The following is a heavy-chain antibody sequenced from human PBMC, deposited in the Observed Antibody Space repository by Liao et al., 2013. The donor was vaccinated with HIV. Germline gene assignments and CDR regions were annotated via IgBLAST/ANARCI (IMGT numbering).Heavy chain of an antibody. J-gene: IGHJ4*02. Sequence: QVQLQESGPGLVKPSQTLSLTCTVSGGSISSGDYYWSWIRQPPEKGLEWIGEINHSGSTNYNPSLKSRVTISVDTSKNQFSLKLSSVTAADTALYYCARAGXIAVAGNYGLRYWGQGTLVTVSS. V-gene: IGHV4-30-4*08. CDR1: GGSISSGDYY. D-gene: IGHD6-19*01. CDR3: ARAGXIAVAGNYGLRY. CDR2: INHSGST.